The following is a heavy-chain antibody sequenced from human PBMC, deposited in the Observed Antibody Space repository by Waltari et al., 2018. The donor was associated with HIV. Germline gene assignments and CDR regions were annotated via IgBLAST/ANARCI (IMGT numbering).Heavy chain of an antibody. CDR1: GYSISSGYY. V-gene: IGHV4-38-2*01. D-gene: IGHD4-17*01. CDR3: ARFTRGYGDYYDY. CDR2: IYHSGST. J-gene: IGHJ4*02. Sequence: QVQLQESGPGLVKPSETLSLTCAVSGYSISSGYYWGWIRQPPGKGLEWIGSIYHSGSTYYNPSLKSRVTISVDTSKNQFSLKLSSVTAADTAVYYCARFTRGYGDYYDYWGQGTLVTVSS.